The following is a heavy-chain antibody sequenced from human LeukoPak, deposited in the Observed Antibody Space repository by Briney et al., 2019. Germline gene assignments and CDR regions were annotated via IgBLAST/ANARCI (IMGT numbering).Heavy chain of an antibody. D-gene: IGHD6-19*01. J-gene: IGHJ4*02. CDR2: IYSRGST. CDR3: AREGYSSGWLYYFDY. V-gene: IGHV3-53*01. CDR1: GFTLSSNY. Sequence: GGSLRLSCAASGFTLSSNYMRWVRQAPGKGLEWVSVIYSRGSTSYAVSVKCRFTISRDNSKNTLYLQMNSLRAEDTAVYYCAREGYSSGWLYYFDYWGQGTLVTVSS.